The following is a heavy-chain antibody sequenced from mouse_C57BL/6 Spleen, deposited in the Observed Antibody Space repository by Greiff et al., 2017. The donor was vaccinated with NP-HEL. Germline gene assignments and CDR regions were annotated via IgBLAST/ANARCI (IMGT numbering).Heavy chain of an antibody. D-gene: IGHD1-1*01. CDR2: IYPRDGST. CDR1: GYTFTSYD. J-gene: IGHJ2*01. CDR3: ASPYYYGSPYFDY. Sequence: VKLMESGPELVKPGASVKLSCKASGYTFTSYDINWVKQRPGQGLEWIGWIYPRDGSTKYNEKFKGKATLTVDTSSSTAYMELHSLTSEDSAVYFCASPYYYGSPYFDYWGQGTTLTVSS. V-gene: IGHV1-85*01.